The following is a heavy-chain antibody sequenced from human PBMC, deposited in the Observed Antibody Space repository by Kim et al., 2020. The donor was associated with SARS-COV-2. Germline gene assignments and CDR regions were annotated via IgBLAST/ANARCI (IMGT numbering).Heavy chain of an antibody. V-gene: IGHV3-23*01. CDR3: AKDTDYYDSSGYHCLFDY. D-gene: IGHD3-22*01. J-gene: IGHJ4*02. Sequence: GGSLRLSCAASGFTFSSYAMSWVRQAPGKGLEWVSAISGSGGSTYYADSVKGRFTISRDNSKNTLYLQMNSLRAEDTAVYYCAKDTDYYDSSGYHCLFDYWGQGTLVTVSS. CDR2: ISGSGGST. CDR1: GFTFSSYA.